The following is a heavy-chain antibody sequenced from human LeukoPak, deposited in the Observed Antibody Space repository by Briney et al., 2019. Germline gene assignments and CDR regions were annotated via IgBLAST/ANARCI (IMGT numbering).Heavy chain of an antibody. CDR1: GGSFSGYY. J-gene: IGHJ2*01. Sequence: SETLSLTCAVYGGSFSGYYWSWIRQPPGEGLEWIGEITHSGSTNYNPSLKSRVTISVDTSKHQFSLKLSSVTAADTAVYYCARRLDLWGRGTLVTVSS. CDR3: ARRLDL. V-gene: IGHV4-34*01. CDR2: ITHSGST.